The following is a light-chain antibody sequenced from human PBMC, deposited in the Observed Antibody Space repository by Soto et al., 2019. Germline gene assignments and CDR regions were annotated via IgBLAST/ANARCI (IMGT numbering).Light chain of an antibody. J-gene: IGKJ1*01. CDR3: QQYNSFTT. CDR1: QSISSW. Sequence: DIQMTQSPSTLSASVGDRVTITCRASQSISSWLAWYQQKPGKAPKLLIYKASSLESGVPSRFSRRGSGTEFTLTISSLQPDDFATYYCQQYNSFTTFGQGTKVEIK. V-gene: IGKV1-5*03. CDR2: KAS.